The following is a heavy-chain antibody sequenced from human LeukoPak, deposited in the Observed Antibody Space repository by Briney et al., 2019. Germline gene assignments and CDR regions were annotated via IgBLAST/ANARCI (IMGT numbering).Heavy chain of an antibody. V-gene: IGHV4-31*03. CDR2: IYYSGST. CDR3: ARSITGTWANFDY. D-gene: IGHD1-7*01. J-gene: IGHJ4*02. Sequence: SQTLSLTCTVSGGSISSGGYYWSWIRQHPGKGLEWIGYIYYSGSTYYNPSLKSRVTISVDRSKNQFSLKLSSVTAADTAVYYCARSITGTWANFDYWGQGTLVTVSS. CDR1: GGSISSGGYY.